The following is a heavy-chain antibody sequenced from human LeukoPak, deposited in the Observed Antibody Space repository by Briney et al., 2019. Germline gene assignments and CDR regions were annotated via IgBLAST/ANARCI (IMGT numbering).Heavy chain of an antibody. D-gene: IGHD3-9*01. CDR2: IRYDGSNK. V-gene: IGHV3-30*02. CDR1: GFTFSSYG. CDR3: TRDLMDYDVSTGLHHYYMDV. Sequence: GGSLRLSCAASGFTFSSYGMHWVREAPGKGLEWVAFIRYDGSNKYYADSVKGRFTISRDNAKNTLYLQMNTLRVEDTAVYYCTRDLMDYDVSTGLHHYYMDVWGQGTTVTVSS. J-gene: IGHJ6*02.